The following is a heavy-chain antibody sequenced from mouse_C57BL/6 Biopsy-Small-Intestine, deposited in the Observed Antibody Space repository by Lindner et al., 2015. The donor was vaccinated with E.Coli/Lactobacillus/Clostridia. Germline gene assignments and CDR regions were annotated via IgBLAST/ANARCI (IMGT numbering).Heavy chain of an antibody. CDR2: ILPGSSST. J-gene: IGHJ2*01. Sequence: YWIEWVKQRPGHGLEWIGEILPGSSSTNYNEKFKGKATFTADTSSNTAYMQLSSLTTEDSAIYYCARGGLRYWGQGTTLTVSS. V-gene: IGHV1-9*01. CDR1: YW. D-gene: IGHD2-4*01. CDR3: ARGGLRY.